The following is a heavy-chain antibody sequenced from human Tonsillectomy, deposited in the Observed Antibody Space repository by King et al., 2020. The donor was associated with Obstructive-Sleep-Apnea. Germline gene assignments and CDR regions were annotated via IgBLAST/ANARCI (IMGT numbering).Heavy chain of an antibody. CDR2: ITWNSGDI. CDR3: AKSTLAVNNGWYGGSDC. D-gene: IGHD6-19*01. CDR1: GFNFDDYA. J-gene: IGHJ4*02. Sequence: VQLVESGGGLVQPGRSLRLSCAASGFNFDDYAMHWVRQAPGKGLEWVSGITWNSGDIGYADSVKGRFTISRDNAKNSLYLQMNSLRTEDTAFYYCAKSTLAVNNGWYGGSDCWGQGTLVTVSS. V-gene: IGHV3-9*01.